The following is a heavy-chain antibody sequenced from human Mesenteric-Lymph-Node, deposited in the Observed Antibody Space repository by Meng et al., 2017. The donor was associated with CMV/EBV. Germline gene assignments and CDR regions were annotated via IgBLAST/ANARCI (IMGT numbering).Heavy chain of an antibody. CDR3: ARGTYSFASGSDDALDV. D-gene: IGHD3-10*01. V-gene: IGHV3-30*02. CDR1: GYLFSSFD. Sequence: GESLKISCAASGYLFSSFDIHWVRQAPGKGLEWVAFMRYDVNRELYGASVKGRFTISRDNARSSLYLQMASLSAEDTAVYYCARGTYSFASGSDDALDVWGQGTMVTVSS. J-gene: IGHJ3*01. CDR2: MRYDVNRE.